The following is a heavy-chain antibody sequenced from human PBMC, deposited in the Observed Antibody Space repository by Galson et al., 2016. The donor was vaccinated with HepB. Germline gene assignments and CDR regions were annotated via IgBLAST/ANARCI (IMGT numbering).Heavy chain of an antibody. CDR2: INGGNDER. D-gene: IGHD3-16*01. Sequence: SVKVSCKASGYTFTRYALHWVRQAPGQRLEWMGWINGGNDERRYSQMFQDRVAITTDTSASTAYVELTDLAPEDTAVYFCARTLMRAYKLDYWGQGTLVTVSS. V-gene: IGHV1-3*01. CDR1: GYTFTRYA. J-gene: IGHJ4*02. CDR3: ARTLMRAYKLDY.